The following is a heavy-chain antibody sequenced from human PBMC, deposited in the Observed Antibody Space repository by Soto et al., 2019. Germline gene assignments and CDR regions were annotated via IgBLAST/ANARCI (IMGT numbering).Heavy chain of an antibody. CDR1: GGSISSSSYY. V-gene: IGHV4-61*05. CDR2: IYYSGST. J-gene: IGHJ5*02. CDR3: ARQGYCSSTSCYGSWFDP. D-gene: IGHD2-2*01. Sequence: PSETLSLTCTVSGGSISSSSYYWGWIRQPPGKGLEWIGYIYYSGSTNYNPSLKSRVTISVDTSKDQFSLKLSSVTAADTAVYYCARQGYCSSTSCYGSWFDPWGQGTLVTVSS.